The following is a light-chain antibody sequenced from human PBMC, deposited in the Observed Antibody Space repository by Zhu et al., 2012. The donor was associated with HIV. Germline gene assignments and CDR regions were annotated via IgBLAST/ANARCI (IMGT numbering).Light chain of an antibody. CDR2: GAS. CDR3: HQYDNSWT. CDR1: QSVSSNY. V-gene: IGKV3-20*01. J-gene: IGKJ1*01. Sequence: EIVLTQSPDTLSLSPGDRATLACRASQSVSSNYLIWYQQKPGQAPRPLIYGASDRASGVPDRFSGSGSGTDFTLSISRLKPEDFAVYYCHQYDNSWTFGQGTKVEIK.